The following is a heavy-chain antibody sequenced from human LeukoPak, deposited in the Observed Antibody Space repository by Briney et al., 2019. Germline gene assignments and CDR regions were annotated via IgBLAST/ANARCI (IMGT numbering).Heavy chain of an antibody. V-gene: IGHV4-34*01. Sequence: SETLSLTCAVYGGSFGGYYWSWIRQPPGKGLEWIGEINHSGSTNYNPSLKSRVTISVDTSKNQFSLKLSSVTAADTAVYYCARAEGPSGFDPWGQGTLVTVSS. CDR3: ARAEGPSGFDP. CDR1: GGSFGGYY. CDR2: INHSGST. J-gene: IGHJ5*02. D-gene: IGHD3-10*01.